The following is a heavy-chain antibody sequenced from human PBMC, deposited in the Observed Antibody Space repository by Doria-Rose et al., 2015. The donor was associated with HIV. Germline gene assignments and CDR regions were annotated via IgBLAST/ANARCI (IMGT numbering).Heavy chain of an antibody. CDR2: ISWDSGAS. CDR1: GLSFESYA. D-gene: IGHD3-3*01. V-gene: IGHV3-9*01. J-gene: IGHJ6*03. Sequence: VQLVQSGGGLVQPGRSLRLSCVGSGLSFESYAMHWVRLAPGKGLEWVAGISWDSGASGNADSVDGRFTISRDSAKKSVYLEMRSLRPEDTAFYYCAKAPIIGPKYYFYMDVWGKGTSVTVSS. CDR3: AKAPIIGPKYYFYMDV.